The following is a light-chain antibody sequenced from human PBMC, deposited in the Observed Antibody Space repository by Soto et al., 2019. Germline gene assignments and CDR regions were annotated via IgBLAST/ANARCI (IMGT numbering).Light chain of an antibody. Sequence: QSVLTQPPSVSGAPGQRVTISCTGSSSNVGAGRDVHWYRQLPGAAPKFLISDSNNRASGVPDRFSVSKSGASASLAITGLRAEDEGDYYCAAWDDSLNVVLFGGGTKLTVL. J-gene: IGLJ3*02. V-gene: IGLV1-40*01. CDR1: SSNVGAGRD. CDR2: DSN. CDR3: AAWDDSLNVVL.